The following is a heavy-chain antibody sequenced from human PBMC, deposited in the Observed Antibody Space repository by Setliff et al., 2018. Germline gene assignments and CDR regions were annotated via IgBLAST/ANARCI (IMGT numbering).Heavy chain of an antibody. CDR2: IYTSGST. D-gene: IGHD3-3*01. V-gene: IGHV4-61*09. J-gene: IGHJ4*02. Sequence: SETLSLTCTVSGGSISSGNYYWSWIRQPAGKGLEWIGHIYTSGSTNYNPSLKSRVTISVDTSKNQFSLKLSSVTAADTAVYYCARESDDFWSGYYFDSWGQGTRVTVSS. CDR1: GGSISSGNYY. CDR3: ARESDDFWSGYYFDS.